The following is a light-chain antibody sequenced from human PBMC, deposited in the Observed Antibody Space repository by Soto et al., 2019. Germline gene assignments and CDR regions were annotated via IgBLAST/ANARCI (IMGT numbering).Light chain of an antibody. CDR2: GDN. J-gene: IGLJ2*01. V-gene: IGLV1-44*01. CDR3: AAWDDSLDGVV. Sequence: QSVLTQPPSASGTPGQRVTISCSGSSSNIGSNSVNWYQQFPGTAPKLLIYGDNQRPSGVPDRCSGSKSGTSASLAISGLQSDDEADYYCAAWDDSLDGVVFGGGTKLTVL. CDR1: SSNIGSNS.